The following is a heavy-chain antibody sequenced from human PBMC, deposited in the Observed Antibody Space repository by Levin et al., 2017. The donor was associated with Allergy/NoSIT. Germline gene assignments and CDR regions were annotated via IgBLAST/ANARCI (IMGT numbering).Heavy chain of an antibody. CDR3: ARDFRLIVVVPAAWRSGDDYYMDV. CDR1: GFTFSSYS. J-gene: IGHJ6*03. V-gene: IGHV3-48*02. D-gene: IGHD2-2*01. CDR2: ISSSSSTI. Sequence: GGSLRLSCAASGFTFSSYSMNWVRQAPGKGLEWVSYISSSSSTIYYADSVKGRFTISRDNAKNSLYLQMNSLRDEDTAVYYCARDFRLIVVVPAAWRSGDDYYMDVWGKGTTVTVSS.